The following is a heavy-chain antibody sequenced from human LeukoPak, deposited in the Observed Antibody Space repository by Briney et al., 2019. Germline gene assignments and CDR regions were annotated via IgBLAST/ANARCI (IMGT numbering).Heavy chain of an antibody. J-gene: IGHJ6*03. CDR1: GFTFSSYS. D-gene: IGHD2-8*02. CDR2: ISSSSSTI. CDR3: ARDTGYYYMDV. V-gene: IGHV3-48*01. Sequence: GGSLRLSCAASGFTFSSYSMNWVRQAPGKGLEWVSYISSSSSTIYYADSVKGRFTISRDNPKNTLYLQMNSLRAEDTAVYYCARDTGYYYMDVWGKGTTVTISS.